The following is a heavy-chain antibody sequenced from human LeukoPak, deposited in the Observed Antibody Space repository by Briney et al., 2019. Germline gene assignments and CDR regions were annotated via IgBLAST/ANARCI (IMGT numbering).Heavy chain of an antibody. CDR1: GFTFSSYD. J-gene: IGHJ1*01. D-gene: IGHD3-3*01. Sequence: GGSLRLSCAASGFTFSSYDLHWVRQAPGKGLEWVAFIQYDGSNKYYADSVKGRFIISRDNSKNTLYLQMNSLRAEDTAVYYCAQDLAGVTLFGVVIHPHPEYFQHWGQGTLVTVSS. V-gene: IGHV3-30*02. CDR2: IQYDGSNK. CDR3: AQDLAGVTLFGVVIHPHPEYFQH.